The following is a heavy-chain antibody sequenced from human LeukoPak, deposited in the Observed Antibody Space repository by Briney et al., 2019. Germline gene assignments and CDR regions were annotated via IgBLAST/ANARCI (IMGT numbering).Heavy chain of an antibody. Sequence: ASVKVSCKASGYTFTGYYMHWVRQAPGQGLEWMGWINPNSGGTNYAQKFQGRVTMTRDTSISTAYMELSSLRSEDTAVYYCARSGGDSGSSEVDYWGQGTLVTVSS. CDR3: ARSGGDSGSSEVDY. D-gene: IGHD6-19*01. CDR1: GYTFTGYY. CDR2: INPNSGGT. J-gene: IGHJ4*02. V-gene: IGHV1-2*02.